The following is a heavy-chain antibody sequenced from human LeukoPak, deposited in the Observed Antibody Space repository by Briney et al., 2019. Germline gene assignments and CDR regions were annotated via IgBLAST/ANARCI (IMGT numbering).Heavy chain of an antibody. CDR2: IYYSGST. CDR3: ARESRGGWESYFDY. J-gene: IGHJ4*01. CDR1: GGSISSYY. D-gene: IGHD6-19*01. Sequence: SETLSLTCTVSGGSISSYYWSWIRQPPGKGLEWIGYIYYSGSTNYNPSLKSRVTISVDTSKNQFSLKLSPVTAADTAVYYCARESRGGWESYFDYWGHGPLVTVSS. V-gene: IGHV4-59*01.